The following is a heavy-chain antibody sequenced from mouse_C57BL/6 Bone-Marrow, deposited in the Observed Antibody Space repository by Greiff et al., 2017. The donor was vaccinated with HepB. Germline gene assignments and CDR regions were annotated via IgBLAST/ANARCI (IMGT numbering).Heavy chain of an antibody. V-gene: IGHV5-12*01. CDR2: ISNGGGST. CDR1: GFTFSDYY. J-gene: IGHJ4*01. CDR3: ARPYDYGYYYAMDY. Sequence: EVQRVESGGGLVQPGGSLKLSCAASGFTFSDYYMYWVRQTPEKRLEWVAYISNGGGSTYYPDTVKGRFTISRDNAKNTLYLQMSRLKSEDTAMYYCARPYDYGYYYAMDYWGQGTSVTVSS. D-gene: IGHD2-4*01.